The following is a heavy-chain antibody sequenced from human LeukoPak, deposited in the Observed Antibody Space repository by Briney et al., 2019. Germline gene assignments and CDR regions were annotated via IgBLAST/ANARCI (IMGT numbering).Heavy chain of an antibody. CDR3: ARGGIYSSSWYGFTDAFDI. J-gene: IGHJ3*02. D-gene: IGHD6-13*01. V-gene: IGHV1-2*04. CDR1: GYTSTGYY. CDR2: INPNSGGT. Sequence: ASVKVSCKASGYTSTGYYMHWVRQAPGQGLEWMGWINPNSGGTNYAQKFQGWVTMTRDTSISTAYMELSRLRSDDTAVYYCARGGIYSSSWYGFTDAFDIWGQGTMVTVSS.